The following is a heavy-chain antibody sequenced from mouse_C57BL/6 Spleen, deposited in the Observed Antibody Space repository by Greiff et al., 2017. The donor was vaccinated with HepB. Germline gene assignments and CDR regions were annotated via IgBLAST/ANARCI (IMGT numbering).Heavy chain of an antibody. J-gene: IGHJ1*03. CDR3: ARRRITTVVDGYFDV. Sequence: VQLQQSGPELVKPGDSVKISCKASGYSFTGYFMNWVMQSHGKSLEWIGRINPYNGDTFYNQKFKGKATLTVDKSSSTAHMELRSLTSEDSAVYYCARRRITTVVDGYFDVWGTGTTVTVSS. D-gene: IGHD1-1*01. CDR2: INPYNGDT. V-gene: IGHV1-20*01. CDR1: GYSFTGYF.